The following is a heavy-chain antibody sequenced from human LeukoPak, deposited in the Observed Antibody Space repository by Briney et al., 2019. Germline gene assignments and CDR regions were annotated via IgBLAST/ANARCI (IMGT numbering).Heavy chain of an antibody. J-gene: IGHJ4*02. CDR2: INHSGSA. CDR3: ARGGVGSSGYYFDY. D-gene: IGHD6-6*01. V-gene: IGHV4-34*01. CDR1: GGSFSGYY. Sequence: SDTLSLTCAVYGGSFSGYYWSWIRQPPGKGLEWIGEINHSGSANYNPSLKSRVTISVDTSKNQFSLNLSSVTAADTAVYYCARGGVGSSGYYFDYWGQGTLVTVSS.